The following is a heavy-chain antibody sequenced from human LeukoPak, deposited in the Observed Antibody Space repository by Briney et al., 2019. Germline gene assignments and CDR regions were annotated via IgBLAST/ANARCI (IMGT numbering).Heavy chain of an antibody. D-gene: IGHD3-22*01. J-gene: IGHJ4*02. CDR3: ARHRGSGYPYFDY. Sequence: PSETLSLTCTVSGGSINNYYWSWLRQPPGKGLEWIVYIYYSGSTNYNPSLKSRVTISVDTSKNHFSLKLSSLTAADTAVYYCARHRGSGYPYFDYWGQGTLVTVSS. CDR1: GGSINNYY. CDR2: IYYSGST. V-gene: IGHV4-59*01.